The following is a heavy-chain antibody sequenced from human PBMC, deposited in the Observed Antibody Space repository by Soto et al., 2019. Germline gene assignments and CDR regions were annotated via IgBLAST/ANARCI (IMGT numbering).Heavy chain of an antibody. V-gene: IGHV1-18*01. Sequence: ASVKVSCKASGCTFTSYGISWVRQAPGQGLEWMGWISAYNGNTNYAQKLQGRVTMTTDTSTSTAYMELRSLRSDDTAVYYCARRVSRSYNYYYGMDVWGQGTTVTVSS. CDR3: ARRVSRSYNYYYGMDV. CDR2: ISAYNGNT. D-gene: IGHD6-6*01. CDR1: GCTFTSYG. J-gene: IGHJ6*02.